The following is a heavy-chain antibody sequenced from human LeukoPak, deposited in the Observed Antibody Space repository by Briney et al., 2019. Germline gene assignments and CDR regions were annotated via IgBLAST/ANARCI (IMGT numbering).Heavy chain of an antibody. CDR3: ATGNYYNQVLNYYFDY. CDR2: FDPEDGET. Sequence: ASVKVSCTVSGYTLTELSMHWVRQAPGKGLEWMGGFDPEDGETIYAQKFQGRVTMTEDTSTDTAYMELSSLRSEDTAVYYCATGNYYNQVLNYYFDYWGQGTLVTVSS. CDR1: GYTLTELS. J-gene: IGHJ4*02. V-gene: IGHV1-24*01. D-gene: IGHD1-26*01.